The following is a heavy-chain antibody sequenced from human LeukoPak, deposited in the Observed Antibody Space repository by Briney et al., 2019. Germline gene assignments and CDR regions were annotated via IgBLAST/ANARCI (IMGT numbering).Heavy chain of an antibody. Sequence: PGGSLRLSCAASGFTFSSYEMTWVRQAPGKGLEWISYSSSSGETIFYADSVKGRFTISRDNAKNLLYLQMNSLRAEDTGVYYCAREKASTTGTTDYDYWGQGTLVTVS. J-gene: IGHJ4*02. CDR1: GFTFSSYE. CDR2: SSSSGETI. D-gene: IGHD1-1*01. CDR3: AREKASTTGTTDYDY. V-gene: IGHV3-48*03.